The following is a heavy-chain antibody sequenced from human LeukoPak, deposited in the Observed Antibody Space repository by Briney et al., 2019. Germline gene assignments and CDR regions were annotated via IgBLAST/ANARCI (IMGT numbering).Heavy chain of an antibody. CDR2: IIPIFGTA. CDR1: GGTFSSYA. J-gene: IGHJ3*02. CDR3: ARGTSLMWLVTNDAFDI. V-gene: IGHV1-69*06. D-gene: IGHD6-19*01. Sequence: GASVKVSCKASGGTFSSYAISWVRQAPGQGLEWMGGIIPIFGTANYAQRFQGRVTITADKSTSTAYMELSSLRSEDTAVYYCARGTSLMWLVTNDAFDIWGQGTMVTVSS.